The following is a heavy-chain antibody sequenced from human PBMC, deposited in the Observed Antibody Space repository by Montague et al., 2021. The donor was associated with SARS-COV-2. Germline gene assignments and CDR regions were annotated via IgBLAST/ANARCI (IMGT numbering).Heavy chain of an antibody. CDR2: IYWDGDQ. V-gene: IGHV2-5*02. CDR3: ARRYDFYRAEAFDV. Sequence: PALVKPTQTLTLTCVFSGFSLNTDGVGVAWIRRPPGKALEWLALIYWDGDQRYSPSLKTRLTITKDTSKNRVVLTVTNLDPVDTATYYCARRYDFYRAEAFDVWGQGTMVTVSS. CDR1: GFSLNTDGVG. J-gene: IGHJ3*01. D-gene: IGHD3-3*01.